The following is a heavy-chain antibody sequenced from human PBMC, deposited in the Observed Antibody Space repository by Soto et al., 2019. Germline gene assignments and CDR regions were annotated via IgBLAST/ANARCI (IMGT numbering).Heavy chain of an antibody. D-gene: IGHD2-21*02. J-gene: IGHJ6*02. CDR3: ARAWPEGDSRYYYSGLDV. Sequence: EVQLVESGGDLVKPGGSLRLSCVASGFNFNNYIMNWVRQAPGKGLEWVSSIGAGGDFIYYADSVRGRFTISRDNARNSLHLQMDSLPAGDTAVYYCARAWPEGDSRYYYSGLDVWGQGTTVTVSS. CDR2: IGAGGDFI. V-gene: IGHV3-21*01. CDR1: GFNFNNYI.